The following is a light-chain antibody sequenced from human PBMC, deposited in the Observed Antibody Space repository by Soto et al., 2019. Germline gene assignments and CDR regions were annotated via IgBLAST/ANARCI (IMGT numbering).Light chain of an antibody. CDR3: GTWDSSLSTVV. Sequence: QSVLTQPPSVSAAPGQKVTISCSGSSSNIGNNYVSWYQQLPGTAPKLLIYDSDKRPSGTPDRFSGSKSGTSATLGITGLQTGDEADYYCGTWDSSLSTVVFGGGTQLTVL. V-gene: IGLV1-51*01. J-gene: IGLJ7*01. CDR2: DSD. CDR1: SSNIGNNY.